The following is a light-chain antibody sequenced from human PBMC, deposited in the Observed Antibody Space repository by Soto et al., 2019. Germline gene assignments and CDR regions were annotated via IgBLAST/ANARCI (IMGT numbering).Light chain of an antibody. CDR3: QQANSPPLT. J-gene: IGKJ4*01. V-gene: IGKV1-12*01. CDR1: ERINTY. CDR2: AAS. Sequence: DIQMTQSPSSVSASVGDRVTITCRASERINTYLAWYQQQPGKAPKLLIYAASSLQSGVPSRFSGSGSGTELTITISNLQPEDCETYDCQQANSPPLTFGGGTKVDIK.